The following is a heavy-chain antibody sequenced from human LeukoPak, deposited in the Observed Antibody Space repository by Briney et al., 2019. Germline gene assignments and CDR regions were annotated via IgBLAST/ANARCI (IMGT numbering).Heavy chain of an antibody. CDR3: AREWAYCGGDCYPFFDY. CDR2: IYYSGST. V-gene: IGHV4-39*07. CDR1: GGSISSSSYY. Sequence: SETLSLTCTVSGGSISSSSYYWGWIRQPPGKGLEWIGSIYYSGSTYYNPSLKSRVTISVDTSKNQFSLKLSSVTAADTAVYYCAREWAYCGGDCYPFFDYWGQGTLVTVSS. J-gene: IGHJ4*02. D-gene: IGHD2-21*02.